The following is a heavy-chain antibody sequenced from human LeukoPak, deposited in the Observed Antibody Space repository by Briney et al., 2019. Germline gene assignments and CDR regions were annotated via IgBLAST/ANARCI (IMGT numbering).Heavy chain of an antibody. CDR3: AKTWLATATTPPNY. CDR2: ISGGDYHT. Sequence: GGSLRLSCAVSGITLSNYGMSWVRQAPGKGLEWVSLISGGDYHTYYADSVKGRFTISRDNSKNTLYLQMNSLRAEDTAVYYCAKTWLATATTPPNYWGQGTLVTVSS. J-gene: IGHJ4*02. CDR1: GITLSNYG. V-gene: IGHV3-23*01. D-gene: IGHD2-21*02.